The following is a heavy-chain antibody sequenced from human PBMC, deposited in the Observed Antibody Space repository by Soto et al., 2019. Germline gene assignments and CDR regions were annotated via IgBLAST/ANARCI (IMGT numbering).Heavy chain of an antibody. CDR1: GFTFSSYA. CDR2: ISGSGGST. J-gene: IGHJ4*02. D-gene: IGHD2-15*01. CDR3: AKETQLGYCSGGSCHFDY. V-gene: IGHV3-23*01. Sequence: GGSLRLSCAASGFTFSSYAMSWVRQAPGKGLEWVSAISGSGGSTYYADSVKGRFTISRDNSKNTLYLQMNSLGAEDTAVYYCAKETQLGYCSGGSCHFDYWGQGTLVTVSS.